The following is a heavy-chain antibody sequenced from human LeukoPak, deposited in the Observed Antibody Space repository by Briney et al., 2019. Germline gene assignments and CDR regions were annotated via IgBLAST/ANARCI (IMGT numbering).Heavy chain of an antibody. Sequence: TGGSLRLSCAASGFTFSTYVMQWVRQAPGKGLEYVSATTGDGGYTYYANSVKGRFTISRDNSKKTLYLQMGSLRADDMAVYYCARVSTNDRRNAFDIWGQGTMVTVSS. D-gene: IGHD2-8*01. CDR2: TTGDGGYT. V-gene: IGHV3-64*01. CDR1: GFTFSTYV. CDR3: ARVSTNDRRNAFDI. J-gene: IGHJ3*02.